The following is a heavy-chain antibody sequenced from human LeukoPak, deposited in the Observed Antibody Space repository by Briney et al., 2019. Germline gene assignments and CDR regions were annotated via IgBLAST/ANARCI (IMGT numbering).Heavy chain of an antibody. CDR3: AKEGAESFPDAFDI. D-gene: IGHD3-10*01. CDR2: ISYSGST. Sequence: PSETLSLTCTVSGGPISPYYWSWLRQPPGKGLEWIGYISYSGSTKNNPSLKSRVTISVDTSKNQFSLKLTSVTAAGTAVYYCAKEGAESFPDAFDIWGQGTMITVSS. V-gene: IGHV4-59*01. J-gene: IGHJ3*02. CDR1: GGPISPYY.